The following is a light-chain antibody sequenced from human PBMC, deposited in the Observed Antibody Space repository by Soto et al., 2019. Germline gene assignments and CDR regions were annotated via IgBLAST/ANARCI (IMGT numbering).Light chain of an antibody. CDR1: NIGSKS. CDR3: HAWDSNTVV. J-gene: IGLJ2*01. CDR2: RDT. Sequence: SYELTQPLSVSVALGQTARITCGGHNIGSKSVHWYQQRPGQAPVLIIYRDTNRPSGIPERFSGSNSGNTATLTLSRAQVGDEADYFWHAWDSNTVVFGGGTKVTVL. V-gene: IGLV3-9*01.